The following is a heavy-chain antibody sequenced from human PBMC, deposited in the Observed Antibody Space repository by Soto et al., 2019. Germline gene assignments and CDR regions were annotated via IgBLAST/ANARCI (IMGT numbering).Heavy chain of an antibody. CDR2: ISSSSSTI. V-gene: IGHV3-48*02. J-gene: IGHJ6*02. CDR3: ARTVAGKDYYYYGMDV. CDR1: GFTFSSYS. D-gene: IGHD6-19*01. Sequence: EVQLVESGGGLVQPGGSLRLSCAASGFTFSSYSMNWVRQAPGKGLEWVSYISSSSSTIYYADSVKGRFTISRDNAKNSLYLQMNSLRDEDTAVYYCARTVAGKDYYYYGMDVWGQGTKVTVSS.